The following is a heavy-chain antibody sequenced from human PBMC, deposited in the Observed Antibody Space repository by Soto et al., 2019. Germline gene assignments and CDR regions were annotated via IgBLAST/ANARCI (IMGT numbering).Heavy chain of an antibody. CDR3: ARGGDYVWGSYRYYYYYGMDV. CDR2: IYYSGST. Sequence: SETLSLTCTVSGGSISSGGYYWSWIRQHPGKGLEWIGYIYYSGSTYYNPSLKSRVTISVDTSKNQFSLKLSSVTAADTAVYYCARGGDYVWGSYRYYYYYGMDVWGQGTTVTVSS. D-gene: IGHD3-16*02. J-gene: IGHJ6*02. V-gene: IGHV4-31*03. CDR1: GGSISSGGYY.